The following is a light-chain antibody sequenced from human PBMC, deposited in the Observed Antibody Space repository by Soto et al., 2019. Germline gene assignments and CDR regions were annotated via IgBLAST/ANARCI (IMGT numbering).Light chain of an antibody. CDR1: QNVGRK. CDR2: DTS. J-gene: IGKJ5*01. CDR3: QQYYHWSSIS. V-gene: IGKV3-15*01. Sequence: ELLITHSPVTLSVSPGEIASLACVSSQNVGRKVVWYQQKPGQAPRVLIYDTSTRATGVPARISGSGSGTEFTLTISSLQSEDTAVYYCQQYYHWSSISFGQGTRLEI.